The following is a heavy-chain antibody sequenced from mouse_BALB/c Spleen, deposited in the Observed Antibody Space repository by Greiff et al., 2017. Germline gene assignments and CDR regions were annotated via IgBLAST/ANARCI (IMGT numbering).Heavy chain of an antibody. V-gene: IGHV1S137*01. CDR1: GYTFTDYD. D-gene: IGHD2-14*01. CDR3: AMGGYAYAMDY. Sequence: VQLQQSGAELVKPGVSVKISCTASGYTFTDYDMHWVKQSHEQGLEWIGVISTYYGNTNYNQKFKGKATMTVDTSSSTAYMELARLTSEDSAIYYCAMGGYAYAMDYWGQGTSVTVSS. J-gene: IGHJ4*01. CDR2: ISTYYGNT.